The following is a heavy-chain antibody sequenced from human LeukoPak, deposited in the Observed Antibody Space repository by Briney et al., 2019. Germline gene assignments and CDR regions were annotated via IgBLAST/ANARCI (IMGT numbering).Heavy chain of an antibody. D-gene: IGHD5-18*01. CDR2: IIPIFGTA. CDR3: AREVVADSGYSYGLDY. J-gene: IGHJ4*02. CDR1: GGTFSSYA. V-gene: IGHV1-69*06. Sequence: GASVKVSCKASGGTFSSYAISWVRQAPGQGLEWMGGIIPIFGTANYAQKFQGRVTITADKSTSTAYMELSRLRSDDTAVYYCAREVVADSGYSYGLDYWGQGTLVTVSS.